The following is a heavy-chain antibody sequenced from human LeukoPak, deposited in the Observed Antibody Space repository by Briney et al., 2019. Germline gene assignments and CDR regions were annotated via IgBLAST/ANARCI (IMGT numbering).Heavy chain of an antibody. J-gene: IGHJ4*02. D-gene: IGHD3-16*01. V-gene: IGHV3-21*01. CDR2: ISGHSSHI. CDR3: GRAFPPLRTSSAGDL. CDR1: GFTFSDYD. Sequence: GGSPRLSCSASGFTFSDYDMNWVRQAPGKGLERVSAISGHSSHIYYGDSVKGRFTISRDNARNSLYLQMNSLGVEDTAVYYCGRAFPPLRTSSAGDLWGQGTLVTVSS.